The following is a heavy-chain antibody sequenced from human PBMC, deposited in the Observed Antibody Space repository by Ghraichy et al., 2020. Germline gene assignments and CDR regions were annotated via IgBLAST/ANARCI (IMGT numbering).Heavy chain of an antibody. CDR1: GYTFTNYG. D-gene: IGHD2-2*02. V-gene: IGHV1-18*04. CDR3: ARDDTLGFFDY. CDR2: ISGYSGNT. Sequence: ASVKVSCKASGYTFTNYGVSWVRQAPGQGLEWMGWISGYSGNTNYAQILQGRVTMTTDTSTSTAYMELRSLRSDDTAVYYCARDDTLGFFDYWGQGTLVTGSS. J-gene: IGHJ4*02.